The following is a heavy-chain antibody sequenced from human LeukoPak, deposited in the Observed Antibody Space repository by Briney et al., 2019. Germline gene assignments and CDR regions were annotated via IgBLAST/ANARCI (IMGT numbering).Heavy chain of an antibody. CDR3: ARGVEMATS. CDR2: INHSGST. V-gene: IGHV4-34*01. Sequence: SGTLSLTCAVYGGSFSGYYWSWIRQPPGKGLEWIGEINHSGSTNYNPSLKSRVTISVDTSKNQFSLKLSSVTAADTAVYYCARGVEMATSWGQGTLVTVSS. D-gene: IGHD5-24*01. J-gene: IGHJ5*02. CDR1: GGSFSGYY.